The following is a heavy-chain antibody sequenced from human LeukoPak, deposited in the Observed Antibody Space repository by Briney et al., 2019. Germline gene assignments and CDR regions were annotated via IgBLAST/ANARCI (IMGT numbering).Heavy chain of an antibody. D-gene: IGHD3-10*01. CDR1: GFTFSDYY. J-gene: IGHJ3*02. V-gene: IGHV3-11*04. Sequence: GGSLRLSCAASGFTFSDYYMSWIRQAPGKGLEWVSYISSSGSTIYYADSVKGRFTISRDNAKNSLYLQMNSLRPEDTAVYYCARSYRRGAITRIRGVANRGAFDIWGQGTMVTVSS. CDR2: ISSSGSTI. CDR3: ARSYRRGAITRIRGVANRGAFDI.